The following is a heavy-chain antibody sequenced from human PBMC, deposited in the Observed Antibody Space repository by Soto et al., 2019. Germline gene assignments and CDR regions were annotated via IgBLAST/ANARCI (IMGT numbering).Heavy chain of an antibody. CDR2: ISYDGSNK. CDR1: GFTFSSYA. J-gene: IGHJ4*02. V-gene: IGHV3-30-3*01. D-gene: IGHD6-13*01. Sequence: GGSLRLSCAASGFTFSSYAMHWVRQAPGKGLEWVAVISYDGSNKYYADSVKGRFTISRDNSKNTLYLQMNSLRAEDTAVYYCARAPRSSSWYQLFDYWGQGTLVTVSS. CDR3: ARAPRSSSWYQLFDY.